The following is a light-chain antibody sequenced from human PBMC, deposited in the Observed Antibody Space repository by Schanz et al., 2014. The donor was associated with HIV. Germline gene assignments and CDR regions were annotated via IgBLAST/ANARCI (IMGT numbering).Light chain of an antibody. CDR3: AAWGDSLDGWV. V-gene: IGLV2-14*02. CDR2: EVS. Sequence: QSALTQPASVSGAPGQSITISCTGTSSDVGRYNLVSWYQQHPGKAPKLMIYEVSKRPSGVPARFSGSKSGTSASLAISGLQSADEADYYCAAWGDSLDGWVFGGGTKLTVL. CDR1: SSDVGRYNL. J-gene: IGLJ3*02.